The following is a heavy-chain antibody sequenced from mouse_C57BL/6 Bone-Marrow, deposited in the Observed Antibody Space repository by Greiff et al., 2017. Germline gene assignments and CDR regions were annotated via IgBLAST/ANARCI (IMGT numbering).Heavy chain of an antibody. CDR3: ASENYGSSFLAY. CDR1: GYTFTDSN. V-gene: IGHV1-18*01. CDR2: INPNNGGT. D-gene: IGHD1-1*01. J-gene: IGHJ3*01. Sequence: VQLQQSGPELVKPGASVKISCKASGYTFTDSNMDWVKQSPGKSLEWIGDINPNNGGTNYNQKFKGKATLTVDKSSSTAYMALRSLTSEDTAVYYCASENYGSSFLAYWGQGTLVTVSA.